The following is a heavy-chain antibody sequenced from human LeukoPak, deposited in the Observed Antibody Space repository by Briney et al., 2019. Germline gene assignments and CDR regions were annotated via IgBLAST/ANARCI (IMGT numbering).Heavy chain of an antibody. J-gene: IGHJ4*02. V-gene: IGHV4-39*01. CDR2: IYYSGST. CDR1: GGSISSSSYY. D-gene: IGHD6-19*01. Sequence: SETLSLTCTVSGGSISSSSYYWGWIRQPQGKGLEGIVRIYYSGSTYYNPSLKSRVTISVDTSKNQFSLKLSSVTAADTAVYYCARRSEGSSGWSYFDYWGQGTLVAVSS. CDR3: ARRSEGSSGWSYFDY.